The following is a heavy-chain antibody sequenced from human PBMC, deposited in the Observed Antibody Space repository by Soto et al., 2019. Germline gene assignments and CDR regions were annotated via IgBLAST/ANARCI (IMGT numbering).Heavy chain of an antibody. CDR3: AAGTDY. Sequence: QVQLQESGPGLVKPSETLSLTCAVSGASISSYYWNWIRQSPGKGLEWIGNMYYSGTTNYNPSLKSRVFISVDTSKNQFSLKLSSVTAADTAIYYCAAGTDYWGQGTLVTVSS. CDR1: GASISSYY. V-gene: IGHV4-59*01. CDR2: MYYSGTT. D-gene: IGHD6-13*01. J-gene: IGHJ4*02.